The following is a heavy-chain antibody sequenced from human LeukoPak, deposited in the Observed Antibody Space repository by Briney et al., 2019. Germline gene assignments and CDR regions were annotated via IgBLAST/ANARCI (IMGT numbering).Heavy chain of an antibody. CDR1: GGSFSGYY. J-gene: IGHJ5*02. Sequence: ETQPLICAVYGGSFSGYYWSWIRQPPGKGLEWIGEINHSGSTNYNPSLKSRVTISVDTSKNQFSLKLSSVSAADTAVYYRAGSIVVVTARSNWFDPWGQGTLVTVSS. D-gene: IGHD2-21*02. V-gene: IGHV4-34*01. CDR2: INHSGST. CDR3: AGSIVVVTARSNWFDP.